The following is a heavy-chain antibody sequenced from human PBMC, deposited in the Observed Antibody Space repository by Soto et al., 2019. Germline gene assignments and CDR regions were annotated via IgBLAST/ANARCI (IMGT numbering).Heavy chain of an antibody. J-gene: IGHJ4*02. CDR3: ARHPRRGRLDYFDY. CDR2: VYSSGTT. CDR1: GGSITSSDYS. V-gene: IGHV4-39*01. Sequence: QLRLQESGPGLVKPSETLSLTCTVSGGSITSSDYSWGWIRQPPGTGLAWIGSVYSSGTTHYSPSLKSRVTISVDTSKSQFSLRLSSVTAADSAVYYCARHPRRGRLDYFDYWGQGTLVTVSS.